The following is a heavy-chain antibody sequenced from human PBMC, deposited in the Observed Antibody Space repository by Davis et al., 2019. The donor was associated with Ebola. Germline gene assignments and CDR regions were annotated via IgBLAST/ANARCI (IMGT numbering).Heavy chain of an antibody. J-gene: IGHJ4*02. CDR1: GYTFTSYG. CDR3: ARGDCSGGSCDSFDY. V-gene: IGHV1-18*01. CDR2: ISAYNGNT. D-gene: IGHD2-15*01. Sequence: ASVKVSCKASGYTFTSYGISWVRQAPGQGLEWMGWISAYNGNTNYAQKLQGRVTMTTDTSTSTAYMELRSLRSDDTAVYYCARGDCSGGSCDSFDYWGQGTLVTVSS.